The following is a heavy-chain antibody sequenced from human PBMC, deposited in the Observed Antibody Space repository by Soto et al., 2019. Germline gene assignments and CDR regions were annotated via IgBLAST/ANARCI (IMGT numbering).Heavy chain of an antibody. CDR2: IIPIFGTA. D-gene: IGHD3-22*01. J-gene: IGHJ5*02. V-gene: IGHV1-69*12. CDR1: GGTFSSYA. CDR3: ARDEYYDSSGYRSNWFDP. Sequence: QVQLVQSGAEVKKPGSSVKVSCKASGGTFSSYAISWVRQAPGQGLEWMGGIIPIFGTANYAQKFQGRVTITADXXTXTXXMELSSLRSEDTAVYYCARDEYYDSSGYRSNWFDPWGQGTLVTVSS.